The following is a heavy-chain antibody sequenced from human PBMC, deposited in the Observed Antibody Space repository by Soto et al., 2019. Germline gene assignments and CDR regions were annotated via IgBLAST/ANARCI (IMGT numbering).Heavy chain of an antibody. CDR1: GFTFSNGW. CDR2: IKSKIAGGTT. J-gene: IGHJ5*02. V-gene: IGHV3-15*01. Sequence: EGQLVESGGGLVEPGGSLRLSCAASGFTFSNGWMSWVRQAPGKGLEWVVRIKSKIAGGTTDYIATVKGTFSISRDDSKDTLYLQMSSLITEDTAVYYCTTDSTQTFCDGGPCYSVQTKIHESWVQGTLVTVSS. D-gene: IGHD2-15*01. CDR3: TTDSTQTFCDGGPCYSVQTKIHES.